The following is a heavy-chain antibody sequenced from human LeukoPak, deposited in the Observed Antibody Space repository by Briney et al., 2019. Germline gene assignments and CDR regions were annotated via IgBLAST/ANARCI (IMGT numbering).Heavy chain of an antibody. J-gene: IGHJ4*02. CDR1: GFTFSSYA. CDR2: ISYDGSNK. V-gene: IGHV3-30-3*01. Sequence: GGSLRLSCAASGFTFSSYAMHWVRQAPGKGLEWVAVISYDGSNKYYADSVKGRFTISRDNSKNTLYLQMNSLRAEDTAVYYCARESYDSSGYPIDYWGQGTLVTVSS. D-gene: IGHD3-22*01. CDR3: ARESYDSSGYPIDY.